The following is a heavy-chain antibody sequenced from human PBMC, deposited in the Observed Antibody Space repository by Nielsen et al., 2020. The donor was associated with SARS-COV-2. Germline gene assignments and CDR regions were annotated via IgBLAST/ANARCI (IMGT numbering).Heavy chain of an antibody. Sequence: GESLKISCAASGSTFSTYGMHWVRQAPGKGLEWVAAISYDGSNKYYVDSVKGRFTISRDNSKNTLYLQMSSLREEDTAVYYCAKDWTAIVVVPSGGVDYWDQGTLVTVSS. D-gene: IGHD2-15*01. CDR1: GSTFSTYG. V-gene: IGHV3-30*18. J-gene: IGHJ4*02. CDR2: ISYDGSNK. CDR3: AKDWTAIVVVPSGGVDY.